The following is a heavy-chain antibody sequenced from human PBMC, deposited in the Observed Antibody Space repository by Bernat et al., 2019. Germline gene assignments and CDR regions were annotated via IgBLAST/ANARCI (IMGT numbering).Heavy chain of an antibody. CDR2: ISYDGSNK. D-gene: IGHD3-10*01. V-gene: IGHV3-30-3*01. Sequence: QVQLVESGGGVVQPGRSRRLSCAASGFTFSNYAIHWVRQAPGKGLEWVAVISYDGSNKYYADYVKGRFTISRDNSKNTLYLQMNSLGTEDTAVYYCARHYGSPGSMDVWGQGTTVTVSS. J-gene: IGHJ6*02. CDR1: GFTFSNYA. CDR3: ARHYGSPGSMDV.